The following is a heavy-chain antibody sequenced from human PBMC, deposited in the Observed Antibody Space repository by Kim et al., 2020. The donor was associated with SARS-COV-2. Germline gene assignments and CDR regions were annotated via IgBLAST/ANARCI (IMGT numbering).Heavy chain of an antibody. D-gene: IGHD2-15*01. Sequence: SGSTYYTPSLKSRVTISVDTSKNQFSLKLSSVTAADTAVYYCARVGGGSLWGQGTLVTVSS. CDR3: ARVGGGSL. V-gene: IGHV4-39*07. J-gene: IGHJ4*02. CDR2: SGST.